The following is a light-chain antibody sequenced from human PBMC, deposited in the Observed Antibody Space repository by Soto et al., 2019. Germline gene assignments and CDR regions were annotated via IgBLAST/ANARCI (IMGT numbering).Light chain of an antibody. V-gene: IGKV1-5*03. CDR1: KSISDS. CDR2: EAS. Sequence: DIQMTQSPSTLSASVGDRVTITCRASKSISDSLAWYQQKPGKAPKRLIYEASSLKSGVPSRFSGSRSGTEYTLTISSLQPDDFATYYCQQYNGYWTFGQGTKVEIK. J-gene: IGKJ1*01. CDR3: QQYNGYWT.